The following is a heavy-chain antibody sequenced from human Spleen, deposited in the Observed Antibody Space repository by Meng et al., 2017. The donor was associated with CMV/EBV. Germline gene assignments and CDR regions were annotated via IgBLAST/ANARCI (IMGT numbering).Heavy chain of an antibody. CDR3: ARADTTAYSSGWYPRYFDY. CDR1: TFSDYY. CDR2: ISSSGSTI. Sequence: TFSDYYMSWIRQAPGKGLEWLSYISSSGSTIYYADSVKGRFTLSRDNAENSLYLQMNRLRAEDTAVYYCARADTTAYSSGWYPRYFDYWGQGTLVTVS. J-gene: IGHJ4*02. D-gene: IGHD6-19*01. V-gene: IGHV3-11*01.